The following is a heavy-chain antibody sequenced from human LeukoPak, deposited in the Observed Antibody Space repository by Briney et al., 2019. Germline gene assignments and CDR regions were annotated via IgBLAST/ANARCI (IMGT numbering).Heavy chain of an antibody. CDR2: ISGGSDII. J-gene: IGHJ4*02. V-gene: IGHV3-48*01. D-gene: IGHD3-10*01. CDR3: ARYGSGRNYIDPFDF. CDR1: GFSFSRHA. Sequence: PGGSLRLSCAASGFSFSRHAMNWVRQAPGKGLGWISHISGGSDIIEYADSVKGRFTISRDNGRGSLYLQMNSLRVEDTAVYYCARYGSGRNYIDPFDFWGQGTLVAVSS.